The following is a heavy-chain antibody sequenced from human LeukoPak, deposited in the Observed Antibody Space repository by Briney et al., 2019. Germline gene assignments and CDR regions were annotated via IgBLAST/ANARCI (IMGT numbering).Heavy chain of an antibody. Sequence: QPGRSLRLSCAASGFIFSNYAMHWVRQAPGKGLEWVAVTSYDGSNKYYADSVKGRFTISRDNSKNTLFLQMNSLRAEDTAVYYCARVHEAFDAFDIWGQGTMVTVSS. J-gene: IGHJ3*02. V-gene: IGHV3-30-3*01. CDR2: TSYDGSNK. CDR3: ARVHEAFDAFDI. CDR1: GFIFSNYA.